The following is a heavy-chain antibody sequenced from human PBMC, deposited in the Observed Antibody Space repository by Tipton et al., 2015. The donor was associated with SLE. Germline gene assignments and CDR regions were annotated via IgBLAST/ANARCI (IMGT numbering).Heavy chain of an antibody. J-gene: IGHJ4*02. CDR3: ASQISGNFDY. Sequence: VQLVQSGAEVKEPGESLKIFCEASGYNFATYWIGWVRQVPGKGLEWMGLIYPGDFDTKYSPSFQGQITISVDNSISAAYLQWSSLKASDTAMYYCASQISGNFDYWGQGTLVIVSS. CDR2: IYPGDFDT. V-gene: IGHV5-51*03. CDR1: GYNFATYW.